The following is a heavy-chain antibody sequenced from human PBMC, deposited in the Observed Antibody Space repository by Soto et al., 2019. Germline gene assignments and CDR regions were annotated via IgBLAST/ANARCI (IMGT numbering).Heavy chain of an antibody. CDR1: GFSLSTSRVG. J-gene: IGHJ4*02. V-gene: IGHV2-5*02. D-gene: IGHD2-8*02. CDR3: ADGSGGGSLY. CDR2: IYWDDAK. Sequence: QITLKESGPTLVKPTQTLTLTCTFSGFSLSTSRVGVGWIRQPPGKALECLAVIYWDDAKTYRPSLKSRLTITKDTSKNHVALTMTNMDPVETATYYCADGSGGGSLYWGQGTLVTVSS.